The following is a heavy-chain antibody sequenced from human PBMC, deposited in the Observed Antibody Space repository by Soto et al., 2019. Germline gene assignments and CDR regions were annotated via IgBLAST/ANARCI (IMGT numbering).Heavy chain of an antibody. D-gene: IGHD4-17*01. J-gene: IGHJ4*02. Sequence: SETLSLTCTVSGGSISSYYWSWIRQPPGKGLEWIGYIYYSGSTNYNPSLKSRVTISVDTSKNQFSLKLSSVTAADTAVYYCARSLYGDLLFDYWGQGTLVTVSS. V-gene: IGHV4-59*08. CDR1: GGSISSYY. CDR2: IYYSGST. CDR3: ARSLYGDLLFDY.